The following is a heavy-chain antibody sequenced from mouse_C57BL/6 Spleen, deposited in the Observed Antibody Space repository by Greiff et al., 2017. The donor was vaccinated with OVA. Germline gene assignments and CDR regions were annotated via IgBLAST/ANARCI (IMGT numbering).Heavy chain of an antibody. J-gene: IGHJ2*01. CDR1: GFTFSSYA. CDR3: ARVGDYYGSSFLDY. Sequence: EVQLVESGGGLVKPGGSLTLSCAASGFTFSSYAMSWVRQTPEKRLEWVATISDGGSYTYYPDNVKGRFTISRDNAKNNLYLQMSHLKSEDTAMYYCARVGDYYGSSFLDYWGQGTTLTVSS. CDR2: ISDGGSYT. D-gene: IGHD1-1*01. V-gene: IGHV5-4*01.